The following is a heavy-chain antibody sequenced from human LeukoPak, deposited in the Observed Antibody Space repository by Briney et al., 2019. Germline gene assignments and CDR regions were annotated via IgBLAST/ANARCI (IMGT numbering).Heavy chain of an antibody. J-gene: IGHJ5*02. V-gene: IGHV5-51*01. CDR2: IYPGDSDT. Sequence: GESLKTSCKGSGYSFTTYWIGWVRQMPGKSLEWMGIIYPGDSDTKYSPSFQGQVTISADKSISTAYLQWSSLKASDTAMYYCARQRFTMRAYAGNWFDPWGQGTLVTVSS. CDR3: ARQRFTMRAYAGNWFDP. CDR1: GYSFTTYW. D-gene: IGHD3-10*01.